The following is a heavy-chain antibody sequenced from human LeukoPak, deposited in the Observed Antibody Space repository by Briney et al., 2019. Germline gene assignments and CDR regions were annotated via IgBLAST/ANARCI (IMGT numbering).Heavy chain of an antibody. Sequence: SQTLSLTCTVSGGSISSGSYYWSWIRQPAGKGLEWIGRIYTSGSTNYNPSLKSRVTISVDTSKNQFSLKLSSVTAADMAVYYCARDQGYGDPGYWGQGTLVTVSS. V-gene: IGHV4-61*02. J-gene: IGHJ4*02. CDR1: GGSISSGSYY. CDR2: IYTSGST. CDR3: ARDQGYGDPGY. D-gene: IGHD4-17*01.